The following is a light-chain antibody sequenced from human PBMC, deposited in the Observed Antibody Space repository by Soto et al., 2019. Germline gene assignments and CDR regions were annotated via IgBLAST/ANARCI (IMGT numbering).Light chain of an antibody. J-gene: IGLJ2*01. CDR3: SSYTSSSTLV. V-gene: IGLV2-14*01. CDR1: SSDVGGYSY. Sequence: QSVLTQPASVSGSPGQSIAISCTGSSSDVGGYSYVSWYHQHPGKAPKLMIYDVSNRPSGVSDRFSGSRSGNTASLTISGLQAEDEADYYCSSYTSSSTLVFGGGTKLTVL. CDR2: DVS.